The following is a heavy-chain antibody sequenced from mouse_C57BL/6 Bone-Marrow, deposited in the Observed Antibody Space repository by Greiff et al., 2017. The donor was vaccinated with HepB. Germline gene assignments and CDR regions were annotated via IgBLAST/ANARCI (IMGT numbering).Heavy chain of an antibody. V-gene: IGHV1-54*01. CDR3: ASYYYGSSIYAMDF. CDR2: INPGSGGT. D-gene: IGHD1-1*01. CDR1: GYAFTNYL. J-gene: IGHJ4*01. Sequence: VKLMESGAELVRPGTSVKVSCKASGYAFTNYLIEWVKQRPGQGLEWIGVINPGSGGTNYNEKFKGKATLTADKSYSTASMQLRSLTSEDSAVYFCASYYYGSSIYAMDFWGQGTSVTVSS.